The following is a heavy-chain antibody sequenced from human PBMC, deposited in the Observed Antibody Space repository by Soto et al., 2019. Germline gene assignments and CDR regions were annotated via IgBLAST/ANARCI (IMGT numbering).Heavy chain of an antibody. CDR3: ARDLATVTTGPYYYYGMDV. J-gene: IGHJ6*02. V-gene: IGHV1-2*04. D-gene: IGHD4-4*01. CDR1: GYAFSVYY. Sequence: GASVNVYWKAAGYAFSVYYMHWGRQAPGQGLEWMGWINPNSGGTNYAQKFQGWVTMTRDTSISTAYMELSRLRSDDTAVYYCARDLATVTTGPYYYYGMDVWGQGTTVTVSS. CDR2: INPNSGGT.